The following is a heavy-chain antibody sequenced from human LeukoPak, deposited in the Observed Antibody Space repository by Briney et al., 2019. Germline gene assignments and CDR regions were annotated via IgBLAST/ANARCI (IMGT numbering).Heavy chain of an antibody. CDR2: ITNKATSYTA. J-gene: IGHJ4*02. Sequence: QPGGSLRLSCAASGFTFSDNYMDWVRQAPGKGLEWVGRITNKATSYTAEYAASVKGRFIISRDGSENSMYLQMNSLKTEDTAVYYCARDVYGALDYWGQGTLVTVSS. CDR1: GFTFSDNY. D-gene: IGHD2/OR15-2a*01. V-gene: IGHV3-72*01. CDR3: ARDVYGALDY.